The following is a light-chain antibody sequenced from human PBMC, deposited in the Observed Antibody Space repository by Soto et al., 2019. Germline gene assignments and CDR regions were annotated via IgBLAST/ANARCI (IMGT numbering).Light chain of an antibody. CDR1: SSDVGNYNL. Sequence: QSVLTQPASVSGSPGQSITISCTGTSSDVGNYNLVSWYRQRPGTAPKLIIYDVKKRPSGVSHRFSSSKSGNTASLTISGLQAEDESHYYCCSYAGTRTWVFGGGTKLTVL. CDR2: DVK. CDR3: CSYAGTRTWV. V-gene: IGLV2-23*02. J-gene: IGLJ2*01.